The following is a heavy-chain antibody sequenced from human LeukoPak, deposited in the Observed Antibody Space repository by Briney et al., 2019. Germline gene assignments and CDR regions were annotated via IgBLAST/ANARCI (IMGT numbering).Heavy chain of an antibody. Sequence: GGSLRLSCAASGFSFGSYAMTWVRQAPGKGLEWVSSIDASGGSTYYADSVKGRFTISRDNSKNPFYLQMNTLRADDTAVYYCAKGSGSGWYGWFAPWGQGTLVTVSS. D-gene: IGHD6-19*01. CDR2: IDASGGST. CDR3: AKGSGSGWYGWFAP. J-gene: IGHJ5*02. CDR1: GFSFGSYA. V-gene: IGHV3-23*01.